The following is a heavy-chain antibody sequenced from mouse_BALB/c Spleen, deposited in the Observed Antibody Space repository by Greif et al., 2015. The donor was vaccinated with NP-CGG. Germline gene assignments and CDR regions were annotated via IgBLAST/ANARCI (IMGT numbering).Heavy chain of an antibody. D-gene: IGHD2-3*01. V-gene: IGHV3-6*02. J-gene: IGHJ4*01. Sequence: EVKLVESGPGLVKPSQSLSLTCSVTGYSITSGYYWNWIRQFPGNKLEWMGYISYDGSNNYNPSLKNRISITRDTSKNQIFLKSNSVTTEDTATYYCASFYDGYFYYAMDYWGQGTSVTVSS. CDR3: ASFYDGYFYYAMDY. CDR2: ISYDGSN. CDR1: GYSITSGYY.